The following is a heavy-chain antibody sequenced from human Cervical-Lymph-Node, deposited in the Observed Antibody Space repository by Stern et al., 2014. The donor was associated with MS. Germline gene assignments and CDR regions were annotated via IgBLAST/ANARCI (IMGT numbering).Heavy chain of an antibody. J-gene: IGHJ3*01. CDR2: LYSGGSS. CDR1: GFTVSDFF. V-gene: IGHV3-66*02. D-gene: IGHD3-16*01. Sequence: VQLVQSGGDLVQPGGSLRLSCAASGFTVSDFFVTWVRQAPGQVLEWVSILYSGGSSFYSDSVKGRFFISRDTSKNTLYLQMTSLRAEDTAVYYCARGGKNDAFDVWGQGTTVTVSS. CDR3: ARGGKNDAFDV.